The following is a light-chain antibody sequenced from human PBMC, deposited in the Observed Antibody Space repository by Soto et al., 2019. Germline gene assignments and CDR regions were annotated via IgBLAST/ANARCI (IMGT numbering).Light chain of an antibody. CDR1: QSLENSDGKTY. J-gene: IGKJ1*01. V-gene: IGKV2-30*01. CDR3: RQGRDLAWT. Sequence: DVVVTQSPLSLPVTLGQSASISCRSSQSLENSDGKTYLSWFKQRPGQSPRSLISEVSKRDSGVPDRIRGSGVGTDFTLHISSVEAEDVGVYYCRQGRDLAWTFGQGTSVEIK. CDR2: EVS.